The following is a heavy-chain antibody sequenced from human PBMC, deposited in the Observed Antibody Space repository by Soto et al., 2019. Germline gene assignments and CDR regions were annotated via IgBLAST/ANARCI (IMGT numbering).Heavy chain of an antibody. Sequence: EVQLVESGGGLVQPGGSLRLSCVASGFTLSDHYIDWVRQAPGKGLEGVGRTRDKAKSYSTEYAAPVKGRFTLSRDNSKNSVYLQMDSLKIEDTAVYFCARAIDYDHWGQGTLVTVSS. V-gene: IGHV3-72*01. J-gene: IGHJ4*02. CDR1: GFTLSDHY. CDR2: TRDKAKSYST. D-gene: IGHD3-16*01. CDR3: ARAIDYDH.